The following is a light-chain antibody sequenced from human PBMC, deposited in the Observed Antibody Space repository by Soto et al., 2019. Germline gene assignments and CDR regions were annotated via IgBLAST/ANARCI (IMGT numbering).Light chain of an antibody. CDR1: QSISSY. CDR3: QQSDSTPWT. CDR2: AAS. J-gene: IGKJ1*01. V-gene: IGKV1-39*01. Sequence: MQMTHSPASLSSSVLYRVTIACLASQSISSYLNWYQQKPGKAPKLLIYAASSLQSGVPSRFSGSGSGTDFTLTISSLQPEDFATYYCQQSDSTPWTFGQVTKVDIK.